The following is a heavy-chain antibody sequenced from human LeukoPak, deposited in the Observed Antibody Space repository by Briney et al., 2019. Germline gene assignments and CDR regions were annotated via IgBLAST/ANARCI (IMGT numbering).Heavy chain of an antibody. J-gene: IGHJ4*02. CDR3: ARDFSSGWYSPGYYFDR. Sequence: PGGSLRLSCAASGFSFNSYTLNWVRQAPGKGLEWVSSISGSSTNIDYADSVEGRFTISRDNARNSLFLQMHGLRAEDTAVYYCARDFSSGWYSPGYYFDRWGQGTLVTVSS. CDR2: ISGSSTNI. V-gene: IGHV3-21*06. CDR1: GFSFNSYT. D-gene: IGHD6-19*01.